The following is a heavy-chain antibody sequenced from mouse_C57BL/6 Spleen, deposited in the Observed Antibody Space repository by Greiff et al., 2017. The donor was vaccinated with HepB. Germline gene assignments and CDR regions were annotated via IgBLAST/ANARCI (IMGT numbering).Heavy chain of an antibody. V-gene: IGHV1-50*01. J-gene: IGHJ2*01. CDR1: GYTFTSYW. Sequence: VQLQQSGAELVKPGASVKLSCKASGYTFTSYWMQWVKQRPGQGLEWIGEIDPSDSYTNYNQKFKGKATLTVDTSSSTAYMQLSSLKSEDSAVYYCASDFPFDYWGQGTTLTVSS. CDR2: IDPSDSYT. CDR3: ASDFPFDY.